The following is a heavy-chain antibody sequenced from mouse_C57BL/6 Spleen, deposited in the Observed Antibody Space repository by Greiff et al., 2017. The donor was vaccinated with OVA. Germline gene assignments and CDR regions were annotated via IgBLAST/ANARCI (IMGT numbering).Heavy chain of an antibody. D-gene: IGHD3-3*01. CDR2: ISSGGSYT. V-gene: IGHV5-6*01. CDR1: GFTFSSYG. J-gene: IGHJ2*01. Sequence: EVMLVESGGDLVKPGGSLKLSCAASGFTFSSYGMSWVRQTPDKRLEWVATISSGGSYTYYTDSVKGRFTISRDNAKNTLYLQMSSLKSEDTAMYYCARHEGDSFGYWGQGTTLTVSS. CDR3: ARHEGDSFGY.